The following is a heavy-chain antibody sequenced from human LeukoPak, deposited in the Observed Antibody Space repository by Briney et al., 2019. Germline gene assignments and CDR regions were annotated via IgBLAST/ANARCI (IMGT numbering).Heavy chain of an antibody. CDR2: NYYSGST. Sequence: PSETLSLTCTASGGSISSSSFYWGWIRQHPGKGLEWIGYNYYSGSTYYNPSLKSLVTISVDTSKNQFSLKLRYVTAADTAVYYCASAYGSGSYKAPYWYFDLWGRGTLVTVSS. D-gene: IGHD3-10*01. CDR1: GGSISSSSFY. J-gene: IGHJ2*01. V-gene: IGHV4-31*01. CDR3: ASAYGSGSYKAPYWYFDL.